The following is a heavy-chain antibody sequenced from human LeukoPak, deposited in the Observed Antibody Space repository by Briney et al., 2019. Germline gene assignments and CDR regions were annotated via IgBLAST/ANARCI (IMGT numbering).Heavy chain of an antibody. CDR2: IYYSENT. CDR3: ARSEQWLIPYYFDS. J-gene: IGHJ4*02. Sequence: SETLSLICTVSGGSISSSSYYWGWIRQPPGRGLEWIGSIYYSENTYYNPSLKSRVTISVDTSKNRFSLKLSSVTAADTAVYYCARSEQWLIPYYFDSWGQGTLVTVSS. D-gene: IGHD6-19*01. V-gene: IGHV4-39*02. CDR1: GGSISSSSYY.